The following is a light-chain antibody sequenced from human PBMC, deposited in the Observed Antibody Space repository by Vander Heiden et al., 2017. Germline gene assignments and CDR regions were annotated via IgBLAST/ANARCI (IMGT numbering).Light chain of an antibody. CDR3: LQDHVFPWT. Sequence: AIQMTQSPSSLSASVGDRVTITCRASPDIGNDPSWYQQKPGKAPKVLISVVSSLQGGVPSRFSGSGFGTDFTLTITSLQPEDFATDYCLQDHVFPWTLGQGTKVEVK. J-gene: IGKJ1*01. V-gene: IGKV1-6*01. CDR1: PDIGND. CDR2: VVS.